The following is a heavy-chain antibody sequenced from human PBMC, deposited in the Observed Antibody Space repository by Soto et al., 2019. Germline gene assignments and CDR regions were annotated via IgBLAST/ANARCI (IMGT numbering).Heavy chain of an antibody. J-gene: IGHJ4*02. D-gene: IGHD3-3*01. V-gene: IGHV4-59*08. CDR1: GGSISSYY. Sequence: PSETLSLTCTVSGGSISSYYWSWIRQPPGKGLEWIGYIYYSGSTNYNPSLKSRVTISVDTSKNQFSLKPSSVTAADTAVYYCARLLDYDFWSGYLGGFDYWGQGTLVTVSS. CDR3: ARLLDYDFWSGYLGGFDY. CDR2: IYYSGST.